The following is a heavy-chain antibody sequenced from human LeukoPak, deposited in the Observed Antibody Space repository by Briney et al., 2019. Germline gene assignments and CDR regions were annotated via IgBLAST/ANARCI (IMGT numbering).Heavy chain of an antibody. V-gene: IGHV4-39*01. CDR3: ARLRRVTMVRGVIIFDY. CDR1: GGSISSSSYY. CDR2: IYYSGST. D-gene: IGHD3-10*01. J-gene: IGHJ4*02. Sequence: PSETLSLTCTVSGGSISSSSYYWGWIRQPPGKGLEWIGSIYYSGSTYYNPSLKSQVTISVDTSKNQFSLKLSSVTAADTAVYYCARLRRVTMVRGVIIFDYWGQGTLVTVSS.